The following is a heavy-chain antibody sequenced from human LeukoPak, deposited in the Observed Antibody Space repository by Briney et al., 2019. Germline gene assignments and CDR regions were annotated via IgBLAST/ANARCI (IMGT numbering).Heavy chain of an antibody. CDR3: ASNYVRLYYFDY. CDR2: IYYSGST. V-gene: IGHV4-61*05. CDR1: GGSISSSIYY. Sequence: SETLSLTCIVSGGSISSSIYYWAWVRQPPGKGLEWIGYIYYSGSTNYNPSLKSRVTISVDTSKNQFSLKLSSVTAADTAVYYCASNYVRLYYFDYWGQGTLVTVSS. D-gene: IGHD1-7*01. J-gene: IGHJ4*02.